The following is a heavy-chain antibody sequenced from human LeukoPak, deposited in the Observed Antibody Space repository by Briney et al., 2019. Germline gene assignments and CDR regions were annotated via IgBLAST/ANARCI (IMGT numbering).Heavy chain of an antibody. CDR3: ASVRAYSSGWGFDY. CDR2: INHSGST. Sequence: PSETLSLTCAVYGGSFSGYYWSWIRQPPGKGLEWIGEINHSGSTNYNPSLKSRVTISVDTSKNQFSLKLSSVTAADTAVYYCASVRAYSSGWGFDYWGQGTLVTVSS. D-gene: IGHD6-19*01. V-gene: IGHV4-34*01. CDR1: GGSFSGYY. J-gene: IGHJ4*02.